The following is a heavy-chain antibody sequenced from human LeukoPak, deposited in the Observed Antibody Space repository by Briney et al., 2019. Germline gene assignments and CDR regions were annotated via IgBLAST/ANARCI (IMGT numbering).Heavy chain of an antibody. CDR2: ISGSGGST. D-gene: IGHD3-22*01. CDR3: AKPSIPLTYYYDSSGYYEGYYFDY. CDR1: GFTFSSYA. Sequence: PGGSLRLSCAASGFTFSSYAMSWVRQAPGKGLEWVSAISGSGGSTYYVDSVKGRFPISRDNSKNTLYLQMNSLRAEDTAVYYCAKPSIPLTYYYDSSGYYEGYYFDYWGQGTLVTVSS. V-gene: IGHV3-23*01. J-gene: IGHJ4*02.